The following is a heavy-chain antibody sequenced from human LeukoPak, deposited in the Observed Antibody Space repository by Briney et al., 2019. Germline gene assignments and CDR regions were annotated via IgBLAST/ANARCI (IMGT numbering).Heavy chain of an antibody. CDR3: ARGDYYDGGGRNWFDP. Sequence: SETLSLTCTVSGDSMSSYYWNFIRQPAGKGLEWIGRIHTSWTTYYNPSLKSRITMSVDTSRNQFSLRLTSVTAADTVVYYCARGDYYDGGGRNWFDPWGQGTLVTVSS. CDR1: GDSMSSYY. J-gene: IGHJ5*02. V-gene: IGHV4-4*07. CDR2: IHTSWTT. D-gene: IGHD3-16*01.